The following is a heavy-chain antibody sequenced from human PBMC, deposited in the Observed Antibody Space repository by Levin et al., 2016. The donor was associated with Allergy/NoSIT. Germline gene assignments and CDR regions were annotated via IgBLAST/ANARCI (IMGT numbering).Heavy chain of an antibody. Sequence: GSLRLSCAASGLTFSRYAVSWVRQAPGKGLEWVSVISGNGTRAYYADSVRGRFTISRENSKNTLYLQMNSLRAEDTAVYFCTKESGREVAGNKYYFPYWGQGTMVTVSS. V-gene: IGHV3-23*01. J-gene: IGHJ4*02. D-gene: IGHD6-19*01. CDR1: GLTFSRYA. CDR3: TKESGREVAGNKYYFPY. CDR2: ISGNGTRA.